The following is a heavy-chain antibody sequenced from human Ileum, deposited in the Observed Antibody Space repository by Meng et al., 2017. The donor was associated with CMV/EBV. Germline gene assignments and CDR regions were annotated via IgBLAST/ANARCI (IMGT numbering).Heavy chain of an antibody. CDR1: GFNFNNYG. V-gene: IGHV3-30*02. Sequence: GESLKISCAASGFNFNNYGMHWVRQVPGKGLEWVAFIRHDGSNQNYADSVKGRFTISRDNWKNTLYLEMNSLRAEDTALYYCAKRRTIFGVVIKDYLDSWGQGTLVTVSS. CDR3: AKRRTIFGVVIKDYLDS. J-gene: IGHJ4*02. CDR2: IRHDGSNQ. D-gene: IGHD3-3*01.